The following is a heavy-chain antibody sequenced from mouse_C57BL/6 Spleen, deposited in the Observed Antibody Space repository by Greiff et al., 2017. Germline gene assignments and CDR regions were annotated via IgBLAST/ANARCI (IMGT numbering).Heavy chain of an antibody. Sequence: EVMLVESGGGLVKPGGSLKLSCAASGFTFSSYTMSWVRQTPEKRLEWVANISGGGGNTYYPDSVKGRFTISRDNAKNTLYLKMSSLRSEDTALYYCARNGDSNSYAMDYWGQGTSVTVSS. CDR1: GFTFSSYT. V-gene: IGHV5-9*01. CDR3: ARNGDSNSYAMDY. D-gene: IGHD2-5*01. J-gene: IGHJ4*01. CDR2: ISGGGGNT.